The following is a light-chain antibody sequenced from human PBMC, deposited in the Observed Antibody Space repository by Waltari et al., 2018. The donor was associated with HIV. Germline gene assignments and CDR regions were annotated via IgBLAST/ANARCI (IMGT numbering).Light chain of an antibody. CDR1: HRVLYSSNNKNY. V-gene: IGKV4-1*01. J-gene: IGKJ1*01. CDR3: HQYYTTPQT. Sequence: SVVSQYPDCLALSVGERATINSKASHRVLYSSNNKNYLAWYQQKPGQPPKLLIYWASARESGVPARFSGSGSATAFTLTIISLRAADAAVYFCHQYYTTPQTFGQGTKVEIK. CDR2: WAS.